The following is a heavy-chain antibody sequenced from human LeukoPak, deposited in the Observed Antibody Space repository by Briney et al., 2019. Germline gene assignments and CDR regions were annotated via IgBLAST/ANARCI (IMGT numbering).Heavy chain of an antibody. Sequence: GASVKVSCKASGYTFTGYYIHWVRQAPGQGLEWMGRINPNSGGTNYAQKFRGRVTMTRDTSISTAYMDLSSLRSDDTAVYYCTREDDSSGYRPFDIWGQGTMVTVSS. CDR2: INPNSGGT. CDR3: TREDDSSGYRPFDI. V-gene: IGHV1-2*06. J-gene: IGHJ3*02. CDR1: GYTFTGYY. D-gene: IGHD3-22*01.